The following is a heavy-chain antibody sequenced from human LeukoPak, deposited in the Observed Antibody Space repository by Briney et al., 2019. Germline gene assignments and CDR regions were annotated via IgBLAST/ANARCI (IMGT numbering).Heavy chain of an antibody. CDR1: GFTFSSYA. V-gene: IGHV3-30*04. CDR2: ISYDGSNK. J-gene: IGHJ4*02. Sequence: GSLRLSCAASGFTFSSYAMHWVRQAPGKGLEWVAVISYDGSNKYYADSVKGRFTISRDNSKNTLYLQMNSLRAEDTAVYYCARDPVTAIGYFDYWGQGTLVTVSS. CDR3: ARDPVTAIGYFDY. D-gene: IGHD2-21*02.